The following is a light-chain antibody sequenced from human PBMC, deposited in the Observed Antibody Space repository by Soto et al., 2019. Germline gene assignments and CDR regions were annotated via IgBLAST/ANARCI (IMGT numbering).Light chain of an antibody. J-gene: IGKJ4*01. CDR3: QKLNSYPLT. V-gene: IGKV1-9*01. CDR2: AAS. Sequence: DIQLTQSPSFLSASVGDRVTITCRASQGISRYLAWYQQKPGKAPKLLIYAASTLQSAVPSRFSGSGSGTEFTPTISSRQPEDFASYYCQKLNSYPLTFGGGTKVEIK. CDR1: QGISRY.